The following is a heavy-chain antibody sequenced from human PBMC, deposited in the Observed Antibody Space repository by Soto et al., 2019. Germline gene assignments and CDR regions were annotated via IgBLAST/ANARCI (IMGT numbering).Heavy chain of an antibody. J-gene: IGHJ4*02. CDR3: ARYTYGYVGGFDY. D-gene: IGHD5-18*01. Sequence: GGSLRLSCAASGFTFSSYWMSWVRQAPGKGLEWVANIKQDGSEKYYVDSVKGRFTISRDNAKNSLYLQMNSLRAEDTAVYYCARYTYGYVGGFDYRGQGTLVTVSS. V-gene: IGHV3-7*01. CDR2: IKQDGSEK. CDR1: GFTFSSYW.